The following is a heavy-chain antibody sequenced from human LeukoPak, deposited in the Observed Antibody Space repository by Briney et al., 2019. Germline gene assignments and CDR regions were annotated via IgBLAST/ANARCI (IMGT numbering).Heavy chain of an antibody. CDR2: ITSSSSSM. CDR3: ARVVGSYGDSAY. J-gene: IGHJ4*02. V-gene: IGHV3-48*04. Sequence: PGGSPRLSCAASGFKFSSFSMNWVRQAPGKGLEWISYITSSSSSMFYADSVKGRFTISRDNAKNSLFLEMNSLRAEDTAVYYCARVVGSYGDSAYWGQGTQVTVSS. D-gene: IGHD4-17*01. CDR1: GFKFSSFS.